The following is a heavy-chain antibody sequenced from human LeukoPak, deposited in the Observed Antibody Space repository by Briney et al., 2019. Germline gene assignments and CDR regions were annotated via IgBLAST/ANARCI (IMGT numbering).Heavy chain of an antibody. Sequence: GGSLRLSCVVSGFTFSSYSMIWVRQAPGKRLQWVANMKKDGSETKYVDFVKGRFTISRDNAKNSLYLQMNSLRAEDTAVYYCGRHRSGSGTYFIDYWGQGTLVRVSS. D-gene: IGHD3-10*01. CDR3: GRHRSGSGTYFIDY. V-gene: IGHV3-7*01. CDR1: GFTFSSYS. J-gene: IGHJ4*02. CDR2: MKKDGSET.